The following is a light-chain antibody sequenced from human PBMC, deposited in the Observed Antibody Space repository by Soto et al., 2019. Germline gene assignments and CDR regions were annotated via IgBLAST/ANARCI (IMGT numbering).Light chain of an antibody. CDR1: QSVSSD. CDR3: QQYNNWPRT. CDR2: GAS. Sequence: EIVMTQSPATLSVSPGERATLSCRASQSVSSDLAWYHQKPGQPPRLLIYGASTRATGIPARFSGSVSGTELALTISSLQFEDFAVYSCQQYNNWPRTFGQGTKV. J-gene: IGKJ1*01. V-gene: IGKV3D-15*01.